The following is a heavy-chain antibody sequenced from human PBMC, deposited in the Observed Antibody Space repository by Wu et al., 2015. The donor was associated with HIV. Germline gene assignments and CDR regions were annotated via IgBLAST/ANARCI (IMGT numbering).Heavy chain of an antibody. CDR1: GGSLNSYA. D-gene: IGHD2-2*01. CDR3: ARGHYSSPRFLLLQPHRTS. CDR2: FIPIFTTP. J-gene: IGHJ6*03. Sequence: QVHLVQSGAEVKKPGSSVKVSCKVSGGSLNSYAINWVRQAPGQGLEWMGGFIPIFTTPNLAQKFEGRVTITADESTNTAYMELSSLRSEDTAVYYCARGHYSSPRFLLLQPHRTSWDKRATVHRLL. V-gene: IGHV1-69*12.